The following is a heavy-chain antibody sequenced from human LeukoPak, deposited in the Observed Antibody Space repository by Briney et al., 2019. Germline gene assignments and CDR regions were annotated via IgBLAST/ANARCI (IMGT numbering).Heavy chain of an antibody. CDR1: GFTFCSYA. J-gene: IGHJ4*02. D-gene: IGHD4-11*01. Sequence: PGRSLRLPCGASGFTFCSYAMHWCRQAPGKGLVGVAVISYDGSNKYYADSVKGRFTISRDNSKNKLHLQLNSLRAEDTTVYYCARDYSNSFDYWGQGTLVTVSS. CDR3: ARDYSNSFDY. V-gene: IGHV3-30-3*01. CDR2: ISYDGSNK.